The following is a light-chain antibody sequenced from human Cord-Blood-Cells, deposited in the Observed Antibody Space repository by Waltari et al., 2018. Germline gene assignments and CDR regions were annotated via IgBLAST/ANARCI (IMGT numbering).Light chain of an antibody. CDR3: QQYGSSPYT. CDR1: QSVSSSY. V-gene: IGKV3-20*01. Sequence: EIVLTQSPGTLSLSPGDRATLYCRASQSVSSSYLAWYQQKPGQAPRLLIYGASSRATGIPDRFSGSGSGTDFTLTISRLEPEDFAVYYCQQYGSSPYTFGQGTKLEIK. J-gene: IGKJ2*01. CDR2: GAS.